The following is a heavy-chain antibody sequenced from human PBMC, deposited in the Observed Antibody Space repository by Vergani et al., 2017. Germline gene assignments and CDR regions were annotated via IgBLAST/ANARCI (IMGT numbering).Heavy chain of an antibody. CDR2: INSDGSST. CDR1: GFTFSSYW. CDR3: ARGAYYDFWSGWYWVDP. J-gene: IGHJ5*02. D-gene: IGHD3-3*01. Sequence: EVQLVESGGGLVQPGGSLRLSCAASGFTFSSYWMHWVRQAPGKGLVWVSRINSDGSSTSYADSVKGRFTISGDNAKNTLYLQMNSLRAEDTAVYYCARGAYYDFWSGWYWVDPWGQGTLVTVSS. V-gene: IGHV3-74*01.